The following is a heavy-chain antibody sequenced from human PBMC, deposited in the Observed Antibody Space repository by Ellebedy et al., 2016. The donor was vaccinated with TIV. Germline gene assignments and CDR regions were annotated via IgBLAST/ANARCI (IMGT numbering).Heavy chain of an antibody. CDR3: ASELVGTTDFDY. CDR2: IYSGGDT. J-gene: IGHJ4*02. Sequence: PGGSLRLSCTASGFTVGNNYMNRLRQAPGKALAWVSLIYSGGDTVYADSVKGRFTISRDSSKNTLYLQMNSLRADDTAVYYCASELVGTTDFDYWGQGTLVTVSS. D-gene: IGHD1-26*01. V-gene: IGHV3-53*01. CDR1: GFTVGNNY.